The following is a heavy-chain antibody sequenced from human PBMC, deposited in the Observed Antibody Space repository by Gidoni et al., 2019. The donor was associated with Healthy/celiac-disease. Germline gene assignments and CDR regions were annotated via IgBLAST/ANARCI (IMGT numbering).Heavy chain of an antibody. CDR1: GGSISSGGYY. CDR3: ARYSSWDNWFDP. D-gene: IGHD6-13*01. J-gene: IGHJ5*02. V-gene: IGHV4-31*03. Sequence: QVQLQESGPGLVKPSQTLSLTCTFSGGSISSGGYYWSWIRQHPGKGLEWIGYIYYSGSTYYNPSLKSRVTISVDTSKNQFSLKLSSVTAADTAVYYCARYSSWDNWFDPWGQGTLVTVSS. CDR2: IYYSGST.